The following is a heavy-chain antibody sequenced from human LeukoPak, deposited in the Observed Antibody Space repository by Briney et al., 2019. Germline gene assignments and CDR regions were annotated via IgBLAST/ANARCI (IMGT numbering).Heavy chain of an antibody. CDR1: GFSNYT. V-gene: IGHV3-30*18. D-gene: IGHD6-19*01. CDR3: AKSRSGWHPI. CDR2: VSYDGSNK. Sequence: PGGSLRLSCAASGFSNYTMHWVRQAPGKGLEWVAVVSYDGSNKYYADSVKDRFTISIDNSKNTLYLQIHSLRAEDTAVYYCAKSRSGWHPIWGQGTMVTASS. J-gene: IGHJ3*02.